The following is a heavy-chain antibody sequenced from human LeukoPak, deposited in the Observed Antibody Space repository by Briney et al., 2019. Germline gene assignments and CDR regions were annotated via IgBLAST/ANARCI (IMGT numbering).Heavy chain of an antibody. D-gene: IGHD2-15*01. Sequence: ASVKVSCKASGYTFTSYDINWVRQATGQGLEWMGSMNPNSGNTGYAQKFQGRVTMTRNTSISTAYMELSSLRSEDTAVYYCASGKGYCSGGSCYSIWFDPWGQGTLVTVSS. V-gene: IGHV1-8*01. J-gene: IGHJ5*02. CDR1: GYTFTSYD. CDR2: MNPNSGNT. CDR3: ASGKGYCSGGSCYSIWFDP.